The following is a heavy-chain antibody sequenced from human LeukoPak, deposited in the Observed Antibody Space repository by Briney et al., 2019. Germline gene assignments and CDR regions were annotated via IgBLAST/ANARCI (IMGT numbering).Heavy chain of an antibody. D-gene: IGHD6-13*01. CDR1: GGTVSICT. CDR2: IIPIFGRV. V-gene: IGHV1-69*05. J-gene: IGHJ6*03. Sequence: SVTVSCKASGGTVSICTISWVRQGPGQGQEWVGVIIPIFGRVNYAQKFQGRVTITTDDSTNTAYMELSSLRSEDTAVYYCARGKKALQQLYYYYMDVWGKGTTVTVSS. CDR3: ARGKKALQQLYYYYMDV.